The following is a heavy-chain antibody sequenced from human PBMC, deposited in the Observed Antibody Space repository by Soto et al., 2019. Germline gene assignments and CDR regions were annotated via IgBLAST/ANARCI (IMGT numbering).Heavy chain of an antibody. CDR1: GYTFTGYY. CDR2: INPNSGGT. V-gene: IGHV1-2*04. Sequence: ASVKVSCKASGYTFTGYYMHWVRQAPGQGLEWMGWINPNSGGTNYAQKFQGWVTMTRDTSISTAYRELSSLRSDDTAVYYCARDLAAADYWGQGTLVTVSS. J-gene: IGHJ4*02. CDR3: ARDLAAADY. D-gene: IGHD6-13*01.